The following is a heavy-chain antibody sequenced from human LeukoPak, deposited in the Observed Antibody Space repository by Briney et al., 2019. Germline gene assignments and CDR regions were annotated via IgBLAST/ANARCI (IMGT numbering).Heavy chain of an antibody. CDR1: GFTFSDYY. CDR3: ARDLSGITGYTYGRGIDY. Sequence: PGGSLRLSCAASGFTFSDYYMNWIRQAPGKGLEWVSYISSSGSNKYYADSVKGRFTISRDNAKNSVYLQMNSLRAEDTAVYYCARDLSGITGYTYGRGIDYWGQGTLVTVSS. CDR2: ISSSGSNK. V-gene: IGHV3-11*04. J-gene: IGHJ4*02. D-gene: IGHD5-18*01.